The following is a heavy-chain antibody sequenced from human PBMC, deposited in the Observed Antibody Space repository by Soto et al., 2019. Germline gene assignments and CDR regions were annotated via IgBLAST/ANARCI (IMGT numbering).Heavy chain of an antibody. J-gene: IGHJ4*02. D-gene: IGHD4-17*01. CDR3: ASTVNPRPPPRFDY. CDR2: INHSGST. CDR1: GGSFSGYY. Sequence: SETLSLTCAVYGGSFSGYYWSWIRQPPGKGLEWIGEINHSGSTNYNPSLKSRVTISVDRSKNQFSLKLSSVTAADTAVYYCASTVNPRPPPRFDYWGQGTLVTVSS. V-gene: IGHV4-34*01.